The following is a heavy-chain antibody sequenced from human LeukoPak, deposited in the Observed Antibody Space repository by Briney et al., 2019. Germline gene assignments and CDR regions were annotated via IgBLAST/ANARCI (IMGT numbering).Heavy chain of an antibody. Sequence: ASVKVSCKASGYTFTSYYMHWVRQAPGQGLEWMGIINPSGGSTSYAQKFQGRGTMTRDTSTSTVYMELSSLRSEDTAVYYCARDRLAARGSFQHWGQGTLVTVSS. V-gene: IGHV1-46*01. CDR2: INPSGGST. CDR3: ARDRLAARGSFQH. CDR1: GYTFTSYY. D-gene: IGHD3-16*01. J-gene: IGHJ1*01.